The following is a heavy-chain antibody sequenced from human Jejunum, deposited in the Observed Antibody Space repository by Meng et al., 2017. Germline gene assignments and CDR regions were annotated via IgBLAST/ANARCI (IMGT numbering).Heavy chain of an antibody. V-gene: IGHV3-74*01. Sequence: GGSLRPSCAASGFSPSNYWMHWVRQAPGKGLVWVPRINGVGSSTSYADSVKGRFTVSRDNAKNTLSLQMNSLRPEDPAVYYCARGVTYSYDAFVIWGQGTMVTVSS. CDR3: ARGVTYSYDAFVI. D-gene: IGHD2-15*01. CDR1: GFSPSNYW. J-gene: IGHJ3*02. CDR2: INGVGSST.